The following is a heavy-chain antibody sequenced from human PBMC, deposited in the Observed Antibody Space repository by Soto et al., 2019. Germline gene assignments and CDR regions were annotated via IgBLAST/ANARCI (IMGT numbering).Heavy chain of an antibody. D-gene: IGHD3-22*01. Sequence: PSETLSLTCTVSGGSISSSSYYWGWIRQPPGKGLEWIGSIYYSGSTYYNPSLKSRVTISVDTSKNQFSLKLSSVTAADTAVYYCARVRDYYDSSGYSYYFDYWGQGTLVTVSS. CDR3: ARVRDYYDSSGYSYYFDY. CDR1: GGSISSSSYY. V-gene: IGHV4-39*01. CDR2: IYYSGST. J-gene: IGHJ4*02.